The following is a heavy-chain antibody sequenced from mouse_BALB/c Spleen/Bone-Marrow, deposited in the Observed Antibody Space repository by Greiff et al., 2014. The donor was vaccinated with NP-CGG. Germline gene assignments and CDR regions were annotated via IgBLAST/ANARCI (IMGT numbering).Heavy chain of an antibody. V-gene: IGHV14-3*02. D-gene: IGHD1-1*01. CDR3: ARDYGRTAWFAY. Sequence: EVQLQQSGAELVKPGASVKLSYTASGFNIKDTYIHWVKQRPEQGLEWIGGIDPANGNTKYDPKFQGKATITADTSSNTAYLQISSLTSEDTAVYYCARDYGRTAWFAYWGQGTLVTVSA. CDR1: GFNIKDTY. CDR2: IDPANGNT. J-gene: IGHJ3*01.